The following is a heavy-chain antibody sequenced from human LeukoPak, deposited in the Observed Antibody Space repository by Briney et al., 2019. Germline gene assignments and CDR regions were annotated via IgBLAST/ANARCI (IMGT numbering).Heavy chain of an antibody. CDR3: ARVGGGYDFGY. Sequence: GGSLRLSCAASGFAVSSNYMSWVRQAPGKGLEWVSVIYSGGSTYYADSVKGRFTISRDNSKNTLYLQMNSLRAEDTAVYYCARVGGGYDFGYWGQGTLVTVSS. V-gene: IGHV3-53*01. J-gene: IGHJ4*02. D-gene: IGHD5-12*01. CDR1: GFAVSSNY. CDR2: IYSGGST.